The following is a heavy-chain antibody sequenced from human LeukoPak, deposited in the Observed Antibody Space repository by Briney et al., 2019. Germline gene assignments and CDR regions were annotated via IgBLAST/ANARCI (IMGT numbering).Heavy chain of an antibody. J-gene: IGHJ4*02. CDR3: ARSSPIVATILYYFDY. CDR2: IIPIFGTA. V-gene: IGHV1-69*05. Sequence: SVEVSCKASGGTFSSYAISWVRQAPGQGLEWMGRIIPIFGTANYAQKFQGRVTITTDESTSTADMELSSLRSGDTAVYYCARSSPIVATILYYFDYWGQGTLVTVSS. D-gene: IGHD5-12*01. CDR1: GGTFSSYA.